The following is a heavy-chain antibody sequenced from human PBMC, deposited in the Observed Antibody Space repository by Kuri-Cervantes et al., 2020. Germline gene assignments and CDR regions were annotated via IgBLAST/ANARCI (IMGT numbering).Heavy chain of an antibody. CDR2: ISSSSSYI. J-gene: IGHJ3*02. CDR1: GFTFSSYS. Sequence: GESLKISCAASGFTFSSYSMNWVRQAPGKGLEWVSSISSSSSYISYADSVKGRLTISRDNSKNTLYLQMKSLRAEDTAVYYCAKGNYYDSSGWEAFDIWGQGTMVTVSS. V-gene: IGHV3-21*04. D-gene: IGHD3-22*01. CDR3: AKGNYYDSSGWEAFDI.